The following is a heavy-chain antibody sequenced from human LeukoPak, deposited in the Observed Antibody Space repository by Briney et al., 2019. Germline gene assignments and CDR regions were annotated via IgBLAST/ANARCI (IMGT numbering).Heavy chain of an antibody. D-gene: IGHD6-19*01. V-gene: IGHV3-23*01. Sequence: GGSLRLSCAASGFTFSRYAMGWVRQAPGKGLEWISSISGSGGSTYYADSVKGRFTISRDNSKNTLYLQMSSLKAEDTAVYYCAKDISTGWSTDYWGQGTLVTVSS. CDR2: ISGSGGST. CDR3: AKDISTGWSTDY. J-gene: IGHJ4*02. CDR1: GFTFSRYA.